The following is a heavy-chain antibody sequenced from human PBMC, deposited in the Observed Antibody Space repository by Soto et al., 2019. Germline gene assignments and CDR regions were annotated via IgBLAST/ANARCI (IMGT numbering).Heavy chain of an antibody. J-gene: IGHJ4*02. CDR2: MYTSGRT. V-gene: IGHV3-66*01. D-gene: IGHD6-13*01. CDR1: GFTVSSNY. CDR3: ARTLASARQVDY. Sequence: EMQLVESGGGLVQPGGSLRLSCAVSGFTVSSNYMTWVRQPPGKGLEWVSVMYTSGRTYYGDSVKGRVTISRDNSKNTLYLQMNSLRVEDTAVYYCARTLASARQVDYWGQGTLATVSS.